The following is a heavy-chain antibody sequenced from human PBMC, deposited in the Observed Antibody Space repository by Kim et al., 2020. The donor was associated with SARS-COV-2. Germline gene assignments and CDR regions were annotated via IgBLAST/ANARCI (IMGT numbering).Heavy chain of an antibody. V-gene: IGHV3-23*01. J-gene: IGHJ4*02. Sequence: GGSLRLSCATSGFTLSSCDMSWFRQAPGQGLEWVSVVSRDGRRNYADAVRGRFIISRDTATNMIYLQMNNLRVDDTAIYYCSRDPNWVTEWRRGTLVTVSS. CDR3: SRDPNWVTE. D-gene: IGHD5-18*01. CDR1: GFTLSSCD. CDR2: VSRDGRR.